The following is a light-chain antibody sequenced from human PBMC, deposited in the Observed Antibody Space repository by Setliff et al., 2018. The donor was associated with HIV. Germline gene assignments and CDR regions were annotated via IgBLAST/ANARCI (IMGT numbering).Light chain of an antibody. CDR1: SSDIGLYNF. Sequence: QSALTQPASVSGSPGQSITISCTGSSSDIGLYNFVSWYQQHPGKAPKLIIYEVNNRPSGVSSRFSGSKSGNTASLTISGLQADDEADYYCSSYTIETSYVFGTGTKV. V-gene: IGLV2-14*01. CDR2: EVN. CDR3: SSYTIETSYV. J-gene: IGLJ1*01.